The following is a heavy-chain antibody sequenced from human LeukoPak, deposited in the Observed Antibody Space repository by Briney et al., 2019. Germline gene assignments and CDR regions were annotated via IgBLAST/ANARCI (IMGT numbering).Heavy chain of an antibody. D-gene: IGHD6-6*01. CDR2: ISAYNGNT. V-gene: IGHV1-18*01. J-gene: IGHJ5*02. CDR3: ARDMYSSSSDWFDP. Sequence: ASVKVSCKASGYTFTSYGISWVRQAPGQGLEWMGWISAYNGNTNYAQKLRGRVTMTTDTSTSTAYMELRSLRSDDTAVYYCARDMYSSSSDWFDPWGQGTLVTVSS. CDR1: GYTFTSYG.